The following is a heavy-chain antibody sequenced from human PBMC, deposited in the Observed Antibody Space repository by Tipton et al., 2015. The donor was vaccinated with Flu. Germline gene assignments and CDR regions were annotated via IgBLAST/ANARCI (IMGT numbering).Heavy chain of an antibody. J-gene: IGHJ5*02. V-gene: IGHV4-59*08. CDR2: IYYSGST. D-gene: IGHD2-15*01. CDR3: ARRYCSGGSCYKNFRFDP. Sequence: TLSLTCTVSGGSISSYYWSWIRQPPGKGLEWIGYIYYSGSTNYNPSLKSRVTISVDTSKNQFSLKLSSVTAADTAVYYCARRYCSGGSCYKNFRFDPWGQGTLVTVSS. CDR1: GGSISSYY.